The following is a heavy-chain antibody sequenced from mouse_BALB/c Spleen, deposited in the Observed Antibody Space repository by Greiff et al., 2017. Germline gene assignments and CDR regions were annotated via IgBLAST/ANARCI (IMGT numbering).Heavy chain of an antibody. CDR3: ARVAPLRAHYAMDY. CDR2: ISYDGSN. D-gene: IGHD3-3*01. Sequence: EVKLMESGPGLVKPSQSLSLTCSVTGYSITSGYYWNWIRQFPGNKLEWMGYISYDGSNNYNPSLKNRISITRDTSKNQFFLKLNSVTTEDTATYYCARVAPLRAHYAMDYWGQGTSVTVSS. CDR1: GYSITSGYY. J-gene: IGHJ4*01. V-gene: IGHV3-6*02.